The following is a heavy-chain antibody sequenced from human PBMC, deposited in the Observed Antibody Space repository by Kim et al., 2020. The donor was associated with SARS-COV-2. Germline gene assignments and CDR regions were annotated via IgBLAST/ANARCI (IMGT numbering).Heavy chain of an antibody. D-gene: IGHD1-26*01. CDR2: IFYRGST. Sequence: SETLSLTCTVSGGSVNSGSYYWSWIRQPPGKGLEWIGQIFYRGSTNYNPSLKSRVTISLDTSKNQFSLKLTSVTAADTAIYYCARDREKNNWFDPWGQGTLVTVSS. J-gene: IGHJ5*02. CDR3: ARDREKNNWFDP. V-gene: IGHV4-61*01. CDR1: GGSVNSGSYY.